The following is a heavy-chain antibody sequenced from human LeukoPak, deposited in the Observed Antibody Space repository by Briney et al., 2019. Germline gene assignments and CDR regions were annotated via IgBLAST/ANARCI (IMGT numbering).Heavy chain of an antibody. V-gene: IGHV3-66*02. CDR3: ARDNDYGDYYYGMDV. CDR1: GFTFSSYA. CDR2: IYSGGST. J-gene: IGHJ6*02. Sequence: PGGSLRLSCAASGFTFSSYAMSRVRQAPGKGLEWVSVIYSGGSTYYADSVKGRFTISRDNSKNTLYLQMNSLRAEDTAVYYCARDNDYGDYYYGMDVWGQGTTVTVSS. D-gene: IGHD4-17*01.